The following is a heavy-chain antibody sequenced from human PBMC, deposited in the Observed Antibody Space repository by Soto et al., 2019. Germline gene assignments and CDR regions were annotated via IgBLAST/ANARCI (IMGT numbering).Heavy chain of an antibody. CDR3: AREGSSYGGNWFDP. Sequence: PSETLSLTCTVSGGSISSGGYYWSWIPQHPGKGLGWIGYIYYSGSTYYNPSLKSRVTISVDTSKNQFSLKLTSVTAADTAVYYWAREGSSYGGNWFDPWGQGTLVTVPS. CDR2: IYYSGST. D-gene: IGHD5-18*01. V-gene: IGHV4-31*03. J-gene: IGHJ5*02. CDR1: GGSISSGGYY.